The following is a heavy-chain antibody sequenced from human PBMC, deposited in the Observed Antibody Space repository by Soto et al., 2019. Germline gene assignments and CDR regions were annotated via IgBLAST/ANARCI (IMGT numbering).Heavy chain of an antibody. D-gene: IGHD3-22*01. CDR3: AIRASYYDSSGYFDY. V-gene: IGHV3-74*01. J-gene: IGHJ4*02. CDR1: GFNFSSYW. Sequence: PVGSLRLSCAASGFNFSSYWMHWVRQAPGEGLVWVSRINSEGSSTSYADSVKGRFTISRDNAKNTLYLQMNSLRAEDTAVYYCAIRASYYDSSGYFDYWGQGT. CDR2: INSEGSST.